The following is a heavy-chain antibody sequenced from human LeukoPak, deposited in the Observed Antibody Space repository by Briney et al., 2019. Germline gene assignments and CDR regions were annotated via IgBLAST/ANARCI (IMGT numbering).Heavy chain of an antibody. CDR2: INPDNGKT. J-gene: IGHJ3*01. Sequence: ASVRVSCKASGYKFNSYYIHWVRQAPGQGLTWMGWINPDNGKTKYAPRFQGRVTMTWDTSINTAYVDLSGLRSDDTAVYYCARNEPAVSVVDAFDVWGQGTVVTVSS. CDR1: GYKFNSYY. V-gene: IGHV1-2*02. D-gene: IGHD1-1*01. CDR3: ARNEPAVSVVDAFDV.